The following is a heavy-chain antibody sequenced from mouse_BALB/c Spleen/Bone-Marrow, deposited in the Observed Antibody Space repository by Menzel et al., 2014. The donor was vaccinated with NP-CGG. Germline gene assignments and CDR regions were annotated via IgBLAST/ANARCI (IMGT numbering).Heavy chain of an antibody. D-gene: IGHD3-1*01. CDR1: GYTFTSYW. CDR2: IYPGNSDT. CDR3: TRSGRYYFDY. V-gene: IGHV1-5*01. Sequence: EVQLQQSGTVLARPGASVEMSCKASGYTFTSYWMHWVKQRPGQGLEWIGPIYPGNSDTSYDQKFKDKAKLTAVTSTSNTYMELSSLTNEDSAVYYCTRSGRYYFDYWGQDTTLTVSS. J-gene: IGHJ2*01.